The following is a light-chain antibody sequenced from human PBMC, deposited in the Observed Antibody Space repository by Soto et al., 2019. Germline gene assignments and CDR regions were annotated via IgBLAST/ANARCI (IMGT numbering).Light chain of an antibody. CDR3: QQVNNYPIT. V-gene: IGKV1-9*01. J-gene: IGKJ5*01. Sequence: DIQLTQSPSFLSASVGDRVTITCRDSQGIRNYLAWYQQKPGRAPKLLMYIASTLQTGVPSRFSGSQSGTAFTLTISSLQPEDFATYYCQQVNNYPITFGQGTRLEIK. CDR1: QGIRNY. CDR2: IAS.